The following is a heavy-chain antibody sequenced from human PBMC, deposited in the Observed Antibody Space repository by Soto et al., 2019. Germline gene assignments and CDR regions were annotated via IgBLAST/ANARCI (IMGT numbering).Heavy chain of an antibody. CDR1: GFTFSGSS. CDR2: ISSSSGYI. J-gene: IGHJ5*02. Sequence: GGSLRLSCAASGFTFSGSSMSWVRQAPGKGLEWVSFISSSSGYIYYADSVKGRFTISRDNANNSLYLQMTSLRAEDTAMYYCAIVENRVTHPWFDPWGQGTLVTVSS. D-gene: IGHD2-21*02. CDR3: AIVENRVTHPWFDP. V-gene: IGHV3-21*01.